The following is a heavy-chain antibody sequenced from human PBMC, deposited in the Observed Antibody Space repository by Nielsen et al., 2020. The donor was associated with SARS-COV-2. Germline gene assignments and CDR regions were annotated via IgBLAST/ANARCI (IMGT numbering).Heavy chain of an antibody. CDR2: ISGSGGST. J-gene: IGHJ4*02. CDR3: ARAPLVQLWLLSSS. V-gene: IGHV3-23*01. CDR1: GFTFSSYA. Sequence: GESLKISCAASGFTFSSYAMSWVRQAPGKGLEWVSAISGSGGSTYYADSVKGRFTISRDNAKNSLYLQMNSLRAEDTAVYYCARAPLVQLWLLSSSWGQGTLVTISS. D-gene: IGHD5-18*01.